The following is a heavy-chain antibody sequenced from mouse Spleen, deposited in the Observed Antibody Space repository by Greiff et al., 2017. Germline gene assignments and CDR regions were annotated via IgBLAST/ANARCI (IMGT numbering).Heavy chain of an antibody. V-gene: IGHV5-9-1*02. J-gene: IGHJ3*01. CDR2: ISSGGDYI. D-gene: IGHD2-3*01. Sequence: EVQGVESGEGLVKPGGSLKLSCAASGFTFSSYAMSWVRQTPEKRLEWVAYISSGGDYIYYADTVKGRFTISRDNARNTLYLQMSSLKSEDTAMYYCTRDGDDGYYVAYWGQGTLVTVSA. CDR3: TRDGDDGYYVAY. CDR1: GFTFSSYA.